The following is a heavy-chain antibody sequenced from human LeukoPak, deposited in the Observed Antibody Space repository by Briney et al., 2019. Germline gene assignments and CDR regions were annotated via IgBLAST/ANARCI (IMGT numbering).Heavy chain of an antibody. Sequence: GESLKISRKGSGYSFSNYWIGWVRQMPGKGLEWMGIIYPGDSDTRYSPPFQGQVTISADKSISTAYLQWSSLKASDTAMYYCARRLGWDYDSSGYYFDYWGQGTLVTVSS. D-gene: IGHD3-22*01. CDR1: GYSFSNYW. CDR2: IYPGDSDT. V-gene: IGHV5-51*01. J-gene: IGHJ4*02. CDR3: ARRLGWDYDSSGYYFDY.